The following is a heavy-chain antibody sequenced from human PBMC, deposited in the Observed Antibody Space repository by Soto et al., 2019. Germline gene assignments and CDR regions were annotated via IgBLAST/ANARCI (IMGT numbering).Heavy chain of an antibody. CDR2: IYYSGST. CDR3: ARLELEWLSQKYYFDY. CDR1: GGSISSSSYY. V-gene: IGHV4-39*01. Sequence: QLQLQESGPGLVKPSETLSLTCTVSGGSISSSSYYWGWIRQPPGKGLEWIGSIYYSGSTYYNPSLKSRVTISVDTSKNQFSLKLSSVTAADTAVYYCARLELEWLSQKYYFDYWGQGTLVTVSS. D-gene: IGHD3-3*01. J-gene: IGHJ4*02.